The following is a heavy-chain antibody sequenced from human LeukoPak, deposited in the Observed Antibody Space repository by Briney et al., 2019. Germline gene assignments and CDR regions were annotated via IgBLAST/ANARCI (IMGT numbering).Heavy chain of an antibody. CDR2: IYYSGST. V-gene: IGHV4-59*01. Sequence: PSETLSLTCTVSGGSISSYYWSWIRQPPGKGLEWIGYIYYSGSTNYNPSLKSRVTISVDTSMNQFSLKLSSVTAADTAVYYCARGESYYYYMDVWGKGTTVTVSS. CDR3: ARGESYYYYMDV. J-gene: IGHJ6*03. CDR1: GGSISSYY.